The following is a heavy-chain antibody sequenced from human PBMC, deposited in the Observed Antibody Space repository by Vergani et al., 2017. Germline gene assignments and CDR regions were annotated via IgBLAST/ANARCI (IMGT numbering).Heavy chain of an antibody. V-gene: IGHV3-30*03. Sequence: VQLVESGGGLVKPGGSLRLSCAASGFTFSSYSMNWVRQAPGKGLAWVAVISYDGSNKYYADSVKGRFTISRDNSKNTLYLQMNSLRAEDTAVYYCARVRDYYDPGDYYGMDVWGQGTTVTVSS. CDR3: ARVRDYYDPGDYYGMDV. CDR1: GFTFSSYS. J-gene: IGHJ6*02. CDR2: ISYDGSNK. D-gene: IGHD3-10*01.